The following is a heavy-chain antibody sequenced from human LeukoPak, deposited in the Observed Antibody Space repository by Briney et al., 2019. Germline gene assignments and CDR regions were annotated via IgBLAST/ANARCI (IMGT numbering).Heavy chain of an antibody. D-gene: IGHD5-18*01. J-gene: IGHJ4*02. V-gene: IGHV3-9*01. CDR1: GFTFDDYA. CDR3: ARGSGYSYGSFDY. Sequence: PGGSLRLSCAASGFTFDDYAMHWVRQAPGKGLEWVSGISWNSGSIGYADSVKGRFTISRDNAKNSLYLQMNSLRAEDTAVYYCARGSGYSYGSFDYWGQGTLVTVSS. CDR2: ISWNSGSI.